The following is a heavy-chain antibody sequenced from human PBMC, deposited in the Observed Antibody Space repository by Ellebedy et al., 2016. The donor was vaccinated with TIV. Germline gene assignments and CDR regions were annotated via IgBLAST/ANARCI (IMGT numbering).Heavy chain of an antibody. CDR1: GGSISSSSYY. D-gene: IGHD1-1*01. CDR3: ARRHPIRGQLERRMGYYGMDV. Sequence: MPSETLSLTCTVSGGSISSSSYYWGWIRQPPGKGLEWIGSIYYSGSTYYNPSLKSRVTISVDTSKNQFSLKLSSVTAADTAVYYCARRHPIRGQLERRMGYYGMDVWGQGTTVTVSS. CDR2: IYYSGST. J-gene: IGHJ6*02. V-gene: IGHV4-39*01.